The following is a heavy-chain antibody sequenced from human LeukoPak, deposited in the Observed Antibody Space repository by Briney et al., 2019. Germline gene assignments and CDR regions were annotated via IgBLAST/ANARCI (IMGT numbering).Heavy chain of an antibody. V-gene: IGHV1-2*02. CDR3: ARDKRVRSGWPGGGVNY. CDR2: INPNSGGT. D-gene: IGHD6-19*01. J-gene: IGHJ4*02. Sequence: GASVKVSCKASGYTFTGYYMHWVRQAPGQGLEWMGWINPNSGGTNYAQKFQGRVTMTRDTSISTAYMELSRLRSDDTAVYYCARDKRVRSGWPGGGVNYWGQGTLVTVSS. CDR1: GYTFTGYY.